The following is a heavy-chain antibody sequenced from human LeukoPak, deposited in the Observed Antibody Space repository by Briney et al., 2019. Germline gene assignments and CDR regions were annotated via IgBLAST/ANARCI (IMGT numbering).Heavy chain of an antibody. CDR2: ISYDGANK. V-gene: IGHV3-30-3*01. Sequence: GGPLRLSCAASGFIFSDSAFQWVRQAPGKGLEGVALISYDGANKDYTASVKTRLTITRDSCRKMVFPQMTSRSPEDTAIYFCASDRTLNDLLDSWGQGTLVTVSS. D-gene: IGHD1-1*01. CDR3: ASDRTLNDLLDS. CDR1: GFIFSDSA. J-gene: IGHJ4*02.